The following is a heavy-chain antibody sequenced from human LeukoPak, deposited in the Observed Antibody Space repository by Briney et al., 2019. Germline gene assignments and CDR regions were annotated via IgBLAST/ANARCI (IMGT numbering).Heavy chain of an antibody. CDR3: ARDIYTYVDTAMVTNSWFDP. CDR2: IYYSGST. CDR1: GGSISSYY. J-gene: IGHJ5*02. D-gene: IGHD5-18*01. Sequence: SETLSLTCTVSGGSISSYYWSWIRQPPGKGLEWIGYIYYSGSTNYNPSLKSRVTISVDTSKNQFSLKLSSVTAADTAVYYYARDIYTYVDTAMVTNSWFDPWGQGTLVTVSS. V-gene: IGHV4-59*01.